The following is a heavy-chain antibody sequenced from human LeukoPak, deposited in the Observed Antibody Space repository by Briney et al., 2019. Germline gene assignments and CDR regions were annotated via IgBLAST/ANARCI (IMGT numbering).Heavy chain of an antibody. CDR3: ARLHSTAAAGTYDY. J-gene: IGHJ4*02. CDR1: GFTFSSYW. V-gene: IGHV3-7*01. D-gene: IGHD6-13*01. CDR2: IKQDGSEK. Sequence: SGGSLRLSCAASGFTFSSYWMSWVRQAPGKGLEWVANIKQDGSEKYYVDSVKGRFTISRDNAKNSLYLQMNSLRAEDTAVYYCARLHSTAAAGTYDYWGQGTLVTVSS.